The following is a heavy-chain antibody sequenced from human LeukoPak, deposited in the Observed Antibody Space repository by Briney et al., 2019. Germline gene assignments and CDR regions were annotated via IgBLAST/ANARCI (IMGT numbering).Heavy chain of an antibody. CDR3: ARSDSESLDP. J-gene: IGHJ5*02. Sequence: SETLSLTCTVSGGSISSYYWSWIRQPPGKGLEWIGYIYYSGSTNYNPSLKSRVTISVDTSKNQFSLKLTSVTAADTAVYYCARSDSESLDPWGQGTLVTVSS. CDR1: GGSISSYY. D-gene: IGHD2-21*02. CDR2: IYYSGST. V-gene: IGHV4-59*12.